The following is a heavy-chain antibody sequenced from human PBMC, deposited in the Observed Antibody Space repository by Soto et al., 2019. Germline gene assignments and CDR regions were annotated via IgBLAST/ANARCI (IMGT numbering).Heavy chain of an antibody. CDR3: AIQDGGLVY. D-gene: IGHD2-15*01. Sequence: SVKVSCKASGGTFSSYAISWVRQAPGQGLEWMGGIIPIFGTANYAQKFQGRVTMIRDTSIGTVYMELRNLKSDDTAVYSCAIQDGGLVYWGQGTLVTLSS. CDR2: IIPIFGTA. J-gene: IGHJ4*02. V-gene: IGHV1-69*05. CDR1: GGTFSSYA.